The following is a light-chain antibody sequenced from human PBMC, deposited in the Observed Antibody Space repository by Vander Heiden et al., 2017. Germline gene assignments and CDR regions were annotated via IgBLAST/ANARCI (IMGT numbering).Light chain of an antibody. CDR2: AAS. Sequence: RVTITCRASQSISSYLNWYQQQPGKAPKLLIYAASSLQSGVPSRFSGSGSGTDFTLTISSLQPEDFATYYCQQSYSTPLITFGQGTRLEIK. CDR3: QQSYSTPLIT. J-gene: IGKJ5*01. V-gene: IGKV1-39*01. CDR1: QSISSY.